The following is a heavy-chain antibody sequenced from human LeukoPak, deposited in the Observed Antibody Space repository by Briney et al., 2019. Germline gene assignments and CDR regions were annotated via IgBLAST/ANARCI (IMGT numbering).Heavy chain of an antibody. CDR1: GYTFINNW. CDR2: INPTGTTT. Sequence: ASVKVSCKASGYTFINNWMHWVRQAPGQGLEWVGLINPTGTTTLYAQKFQGRVTLTRDMSTSTDYMELRSLKSEDAAVYYCARDNSVGDIAWWFDPWGQGTLVTVSS. V-gene: IGHV1-46*01. CDR3: ARDNSVGDIAWWFDP. D-gene: IGHD3-10*01. J-gene: IGHJ5*02.